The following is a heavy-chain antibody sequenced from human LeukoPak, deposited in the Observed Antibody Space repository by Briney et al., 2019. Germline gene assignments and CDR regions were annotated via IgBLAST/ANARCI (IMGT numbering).Heavy chain of an antibody. CDR3: ARGGDIVVVPAAPFDY. Sequence: GGSLRLSCAASRFTLSIYWMHWVRQAPGKGLVWVSRINTDGSSTNYADSVKGRFTISRDNAMNTLYLQMNSLRAEDTAVYYCARGGDIVVVPAAPFDYWGQGTLVTVSS. D-gene: IGHD2-2*01. CDR2: INTDGSST. V-gene: IGHV3-74*01. J-gene: IGHJ4*02. CDR1: RFTLSIYW.